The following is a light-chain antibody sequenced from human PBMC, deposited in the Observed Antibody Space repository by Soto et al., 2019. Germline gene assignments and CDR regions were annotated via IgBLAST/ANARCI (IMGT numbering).Light chain of an antibody. CDR1: QSVSSSY. CDR3: QQYGSSLWT. Sequence: EIVLTPSPGPLSFSPGERATLSLRASQSVSSSYLAWYQQKPGQAPRLLIYGASSRATGIPDRFSGSGSGTDFTLTISRLEPEDFAVYYCQQYGSSLWTFGQGTKVDIK. V-gene: IGKV3-20*01. CDR2: GAS. J-gene: IGKJ1*01.